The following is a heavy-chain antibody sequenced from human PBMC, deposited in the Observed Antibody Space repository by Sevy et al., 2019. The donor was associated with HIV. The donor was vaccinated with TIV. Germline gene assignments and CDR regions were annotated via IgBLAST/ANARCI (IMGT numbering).Heavy chain of an antibody. J-gene: IGHJ6*02. Sequence: ASVKVSCKASGYTFTGYYMHWVRQAPGQGLEWMGWINPNSGGTNYAQKFKGRVTMTRDTSISTAYMELSRLRSDDTAVYYCARDTDSSAEWLVLKYYYGMDVWGQGTTVTVSS. CDR3: ARDTDSSAEWLVLKYYYGMDV. CDR1: GYTFTGYY. D-gene: IGHD6-19*01. V-gene: IGHV1-2*02. CDR2: INPNSGGT.